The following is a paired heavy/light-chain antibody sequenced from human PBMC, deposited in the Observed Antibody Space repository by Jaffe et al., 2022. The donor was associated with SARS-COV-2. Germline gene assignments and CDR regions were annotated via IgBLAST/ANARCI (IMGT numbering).Heavy chain of an antibody. CDR1: GGSISDYY. CDR3: ARDAPCRGGGCTSYYGVDV. V-gene: IGHV4-59*01. Sequence: QVQLQESGPGLVKPSETLSLSCTVSGGSISDYYWSWIRQPPGKGLEWIGYIYNGGHTNFNPALTSRATISLDTYKNQFSLNLRSVTGADTAVYYCARDAPCRGGGCTSYYGVDVWGQGTTVTVSS. CDR2: IYNGGHT. J-gene: IGHJ6*02. D-gene: IGHD2-15*01.
Light chain of an antibody. J-gene: IGKJ4*01. CDR3: QQRSNWPLALT. Sequence: EIVLTQSPVTLSLSPGERATLSCRASQSVSRYLAWYQQKPGQAPRLLIYDASNRATGIPARFSGSGSGTDFTLTISSLEPEDFAVYYCQQRSNWPLALTFGGGTKVEIK. V-gene: IGKV3-11*01. CDR1: QSVSRY. CDR2: DAS.